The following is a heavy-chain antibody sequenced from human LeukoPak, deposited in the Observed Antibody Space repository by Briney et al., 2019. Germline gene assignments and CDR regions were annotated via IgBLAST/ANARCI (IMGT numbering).Heavy chain of an antibody. V-gene: IGHV3-23*01. CDR1: GFTFDDYT. Sequence: PGGSLRLSCAASGFTFDDYTMHWVRQAPGKGLEWVSSISGSGFNTFYSDSVKGRFTISRDNPKNTLYLQMNSLRAEDTAIYICAKLSDGSGLPYYFDSWGQGTLVTVS. J-gene: IGHJ4*02. CDR3: AKLSDGSGLPYYFDS. CDR2: ISGSGFNT. D-gene: IGHD3-10*01.